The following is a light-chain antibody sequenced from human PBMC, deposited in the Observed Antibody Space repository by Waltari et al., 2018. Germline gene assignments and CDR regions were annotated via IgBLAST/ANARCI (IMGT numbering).Light chain of an antibody. CDR1: QNVHNNY. CDR3: QQYGASPT. CDR2: EAS. V-gene: IGKV3-20*01. J-gene: IGKJ4*01. Sequence: EIVLTQSPGTLSLSPGDGASLSCRASQNVHNNYLAWYQQRPGQAPRLLNYEASSRATGIPDRFSGSGSGTDFTLSISRLEPEDFAVYYCQQYGASPTFGGGTKVEMK.